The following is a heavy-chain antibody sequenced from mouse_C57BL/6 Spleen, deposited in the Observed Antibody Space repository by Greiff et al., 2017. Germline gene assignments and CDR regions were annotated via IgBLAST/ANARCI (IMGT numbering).Heavy chain of an antibody. J-gene: IGHJ2*01. CDR2: IDPSDSET. V-gene: IGHV1-52*01. D-gene: IGHD2-1*01. CDR1: GYTFTSYW. Sequence: QVQLQQPGAELVRPGSSVKLSCKASGYTFTSYWMHWVKQRPIQGLEWIGNIDPSDSETHYNQKFKDKATLTVDKSSSTAYMQLSSLTSEYSAVYYCARRSSYGNLYYFDYWGQGTTLTVSS. CDR3: ARRSSYGNLYYFDY.